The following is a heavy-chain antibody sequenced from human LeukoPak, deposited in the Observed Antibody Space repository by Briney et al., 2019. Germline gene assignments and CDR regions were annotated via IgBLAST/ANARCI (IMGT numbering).Heavy chain of an antibody. J-gene: IGHJ4*02. Sequence: SQTLSLTCVISGDSVSSNSAAWNWIRQSPSRGLEWLGRTYFRSKWYSDYTMSVKGRITINGDTSKNQFSLQLNSVTPEDTGVYFCARSIPATGNNFDYWGQGTRFTVSS. CDR1: GDSVSSNSAA. CDR3: ARSIPATGNNFDY. V-gene: IGHV6-1*01. D-gene: IGHD6-13*01. CDR2: TYFRSKWYS.